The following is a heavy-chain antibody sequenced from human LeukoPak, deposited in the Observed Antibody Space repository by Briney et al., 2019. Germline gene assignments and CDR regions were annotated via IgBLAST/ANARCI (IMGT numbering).Heavy chain of an antibody. V-gene: IGHV3-30-3*01. D-gene: IGHD3-22*01. CDR3: AELNYYDSRGDI. CDR2: ISYDGSNK. CDR1: GFTFSSYA. Sequence: GGSLRLSCAASGFTFSSYAMHWVRQAPGKGLEWVAVISYDGSNKYYADSVKGRFTISRDNSKNTLYLQMNSLRAGDTAVYYCAELNYYDSRGDIWGQGTMVTVSS. J-gene: IGHJ3*02.